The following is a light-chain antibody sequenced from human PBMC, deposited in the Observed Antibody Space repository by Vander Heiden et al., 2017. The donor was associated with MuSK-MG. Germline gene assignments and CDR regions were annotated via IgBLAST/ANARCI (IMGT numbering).Light chain of an antibody. CDR3: QQYNSGLFT. V-gene: IGKV3-15*01. J-gene: IGKJ1*01. Sequence: EIVMTQSPATLSVSPGERAPLSCRASQSVSSNLAWYQQKPGQAPKLLIYGASTRATGIPARFSGSGSGTEFTLTISSLQSEDVAVYYCQQYNSGLFTFGQGTKVEIK. CDR2: GAS. CDR1: QSVSSN.